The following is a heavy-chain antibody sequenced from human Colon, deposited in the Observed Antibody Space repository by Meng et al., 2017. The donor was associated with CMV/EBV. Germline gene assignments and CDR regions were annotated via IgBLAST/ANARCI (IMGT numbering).Heavy chain of an antibody. J-gene: IGHJ5*02. V-gene: IGHV4-39*07. Sequence: VSGGSIDSSTHFWAWIRQPPGKGLEWIGSINYSGRTYYSPSLKSRVTISVDTSNNQFSLQLSSVTAADTAVYFCARQGGYNSDEDSWGQGTLVTVSS. CDR3: ARQGGYNSDEDS. D-gene: IGHD6-19*01. CDR1: GGSIDSSTHF. CDR2: INYSGRT.